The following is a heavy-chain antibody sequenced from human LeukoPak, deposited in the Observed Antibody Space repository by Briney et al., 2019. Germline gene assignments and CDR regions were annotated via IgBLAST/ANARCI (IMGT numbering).Heavy chain of an antibody. CDR2: IYPGDSDT. CDR3: ARLQRITGTTRDYYGMDV. D-gene: IGHD1-7*01. J-gene: IGHJ6*02. Sequence: PGESLKISCKGSGYSFTSYRIGWVRQMPGKGLEWMGIIYPGDSDTRYSPSFQGQVTISADKSISTAYLQWSSLKASDTAMYYCARLQRITGTTRDYYGMDVWGQGTTVTVSS. V-gene: IGHV5-51*01. CDR1: GYSFTSYR.